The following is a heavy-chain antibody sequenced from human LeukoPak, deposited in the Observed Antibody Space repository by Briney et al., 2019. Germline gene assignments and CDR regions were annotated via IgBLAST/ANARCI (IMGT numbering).Heavy chain of an antibody. CDR1: GFTFSSYW. Sequence: GGPLRLSCAASGFTFSSYWMTWVRQAPGKGLEWVANIKHDGTDKNYVNSVKGRFTISRDSAKNSLYLQMNSLRAEDTAVYYCARGLHLLPRSTLDYWGQGTLVTVSS. D-gene: IGHD3-22*01. CDR2: IKHDGTDK. J-gene: IGHJ4*02. CDR3: ARGLHLLPRSTLDY. V-gene: IGHV3-7*01.